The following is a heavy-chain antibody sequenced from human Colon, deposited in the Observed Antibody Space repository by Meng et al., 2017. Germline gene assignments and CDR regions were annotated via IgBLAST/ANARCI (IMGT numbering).Heavy chain of an antibody. V-gene: IGHV1-46*01. CDR1: EYSFSNYY. D-gene: IGHD3-16*01. J-gene: IGHJ4*02. Sequence: QVTLVQSWAEVKKPWASVKVSCKSSEYSFSNYYLHVMRQAPGQGLEWLGVSNPGGGSTNYAQKFQGRVTMTRDTSANTVYMELGSLKSEDTAVYYCVREFRGGYFDYWGQGTLVTVSS. CDR3: VREFRGGYFDY. CDR2: SNPGGGST.